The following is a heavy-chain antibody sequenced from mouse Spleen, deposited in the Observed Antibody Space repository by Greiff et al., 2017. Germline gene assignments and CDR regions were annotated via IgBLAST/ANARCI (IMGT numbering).Heavy chain of an antibody. CDR3: ARGLPYAMDY. D-gene: IGHD3-1*01. J-gene: IGHJ4*01. Sequence: EVQRVESGGGLVKPGGSLKLSCAASGFTFSDYGIHWVRQAPEKGLEWVAYISSGSSTIYYADTVKGRFTISRDNAKSTLFLQMTSLRSEGTAMYYCARGLPYAMDYWGQGTSVTVSS. CDR2: ISSGSSTI. CDR1: GFTFSDYG. V-gene: IGHV5-17*01.